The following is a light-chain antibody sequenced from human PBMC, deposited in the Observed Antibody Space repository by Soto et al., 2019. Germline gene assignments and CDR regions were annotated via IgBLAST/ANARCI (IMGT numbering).Light chain of an antibody. CDR3: SSYTISSTYV. CDR2: EVS. V-gene: IGLV2-18*02. Sequence: QSALTQPASVSGSPGQSVTISCTGTSSDVGSDNRVSWYQQPPGTAPKLMIYEVSNRPSGVPDRFSGSKSGNTASLTISGLQAEDEADYYCSSYTISSTYVFGTGTQLTVL. CDR1: SSDVGSDNR. J-gene: IGLJ1*01.